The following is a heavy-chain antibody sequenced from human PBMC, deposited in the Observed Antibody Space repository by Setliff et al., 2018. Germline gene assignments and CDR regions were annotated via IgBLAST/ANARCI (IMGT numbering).Heavy chain of an antibody. CDR1: GGSISSDSDY. Sequence: SETLSLTCTVSGGSISSDSDYWSWIWQSAGKGLEWIGRIYASGSTEYNPSLGSRVTISVDTSRNQFSLQLSSVTSADTAIYYCTKGRVGLAARAGYWGQGTLVTVSS. CDR2: IYASGST. V-gene: IGHV4-61*02. CDR3: TKGRVGLAARAGY. J-gene: IGHJ4*02. D-gene: IGHD1-26*01.